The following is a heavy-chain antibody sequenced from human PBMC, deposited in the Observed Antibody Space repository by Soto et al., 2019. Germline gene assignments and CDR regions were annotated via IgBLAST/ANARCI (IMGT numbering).Heavy chain of an antibody. D-gene: IGHD4-17*01. Sequence: QVQLVQSGGEVNKPGASVRVSCKASGSTFPSSTVSWVRQAPGQGLEWMGWINAHNGNTKYAQKFQGRLTMTTDTSTGTGYMDLWRLSSDDTAIYFCAIADYGDPAYLGQGTLVTVCS. CDR2: INAHNGNT. V-gene: IGHV1-18*01. J-gene: IGHJ4*02. CDR1: GSTFPSST. CDR3: AIADYGDPAY.